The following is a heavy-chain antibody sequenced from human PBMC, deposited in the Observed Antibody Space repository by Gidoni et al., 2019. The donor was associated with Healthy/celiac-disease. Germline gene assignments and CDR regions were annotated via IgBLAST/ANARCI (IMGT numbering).Heavy chain of an antibody. D-gene: IGHD5-18*01. CDR1: GGSFSGYY. CDR2: INHSGST. CDR3: ARRIWGRGYSYGAHMDV. Sequence: QVQLQQWGAGLLKPSETLSLTCAVYGGSFSGYYWSWIRQPPGKGLEWIGEINHSGSTNYNPSLKSRVTISVDTSKNQFSLKLSSVTAADTAVYYCARRIWGRGYSYGAHMDVWGKGTTVTVSS. J-gene: IGHJ6*03. V-gene: IGHV4-34*01.